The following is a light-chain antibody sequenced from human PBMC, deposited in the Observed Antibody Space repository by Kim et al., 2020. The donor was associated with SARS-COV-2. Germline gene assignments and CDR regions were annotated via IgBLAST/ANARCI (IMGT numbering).Light chain of an antibody. J-gene: IGLJ3*02. CDR2: DAY. CDR1: AGSVTNYHF. CDR3: LLAFGGTWV. V-gene: IGLV7-46*01. Sequence: PGGTVTLTCGSSAGSVTNYHFPYWFQQKPGQVPRTLIYDAYNRHSWTPARFSGSLLGGKAALTLSGAQSDDEAEYFCLLAFGGTWVFGGGTKLTVL.